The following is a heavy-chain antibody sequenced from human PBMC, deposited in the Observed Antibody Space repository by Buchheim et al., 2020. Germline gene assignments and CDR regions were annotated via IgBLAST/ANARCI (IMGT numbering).Heavy chain of an antibody. CDR1: GFTFSSYA. Sequence: QVQLVESGGGVVQPGRSLRLSCAASGFTFSSYAMHWVRQAPGKGLEWVAVISYDGSNKYYADSVKGRFTISRDNSKNTLYLQMNSLRAEDTAVYYCARGGYDFWSGYYTSPGRWYLDLWGRGTL. V-gene: IGHV3-30*04. CDR3: ARGGYDFWSGYYTSPGRWYLDL. D-gene: IGHD3-3*01. J-gene: IGHJ2*01. CDR2: ISYDGSNK.